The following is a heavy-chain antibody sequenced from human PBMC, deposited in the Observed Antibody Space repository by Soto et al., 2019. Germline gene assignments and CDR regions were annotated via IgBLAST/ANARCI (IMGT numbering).Heavy chain of an antibody. V-gene: IGHV1-8*01. D-gene: IGHD2-21*01. CDR2: MNPNSGNT. CDR3: ARSDGYNFNWLDS. CDR1: GYTFTSYD. J-gene: IGHJ5*01. Sequence: QVQLVQSGAEVKTPGASVKVSCKASGYTFTSYDMNWVRQAPGQGLEWMGWMNPNSGNTGYAQKFRXSXXMTRDTAISIAHMELSSLRNEDTAVYYCARSDGYNFNWLDSWGQGTLVTVSA.